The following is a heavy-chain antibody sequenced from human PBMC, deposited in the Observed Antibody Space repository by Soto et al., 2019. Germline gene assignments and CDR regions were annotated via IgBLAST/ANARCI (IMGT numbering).Heavy chain of an antibody. V-gene: IGHV3-30-3*01. Sequence: QVQLVESGGGVVRPGRSLRLSCAASGFTFSNYAMHWVRQAPGKGLEWVALISFDGSIKYYADSVKGRFTISRDNSKSTLFLQMNSLRGEDTAVYYCARDKTGWSLDYWGQGALVAVSS. CDR2: ISFDGSIK. CDR1: GFTFSNYA. J-gene: IGHJ4*02. D-gene: IGHD6-19*01. CDR3: ARDKTGWSLDY.